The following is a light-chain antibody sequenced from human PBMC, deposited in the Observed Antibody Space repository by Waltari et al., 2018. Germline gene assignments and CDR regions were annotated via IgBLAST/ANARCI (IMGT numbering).Light chain of an antibody. CDR1: SGHSSNI. Sequence: QLVLTQSPSASASLGASVKLTCTLSSGHSSNINASLQQQPGKGPRYLMQVNSDGSHRKGDEIPDRFSGSSSGAERYLTISSLQSEDEADYYCETGGHGTWVFGGGTKLTVL. J-gene: IGLJ3*02. V-gene: IGLV4-69*01. CDR3: ETGGHGTWV. CDR2: VNSDGSH.